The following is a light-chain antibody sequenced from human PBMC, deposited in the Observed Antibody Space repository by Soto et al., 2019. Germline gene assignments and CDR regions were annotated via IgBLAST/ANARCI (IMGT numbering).Light chain of an antibody. CDR2: DAS. CDR1: QGIGRY. CDR3: HQRSNWPLT. J-gene: IGKJ3*01. Sequence: EIVLTQSPGTLSLSPGESATLSCRASQGIGRYLAWFQQKPGQPPRLLIYDASTRATGIPGRFSGSGSGTDFTLTISSLEPEVFAVYYCHQRSNWPLTFGPGTKVEI. V-gene: IGKV3-11*01.